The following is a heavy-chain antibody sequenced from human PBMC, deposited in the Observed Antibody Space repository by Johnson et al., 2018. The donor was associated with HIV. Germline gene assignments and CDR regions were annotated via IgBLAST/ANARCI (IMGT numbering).Heavy chain of an antibody. V-gene: IGHV3-53*01. CDR2: IYSGGTT. CDR1: GFTVSSNY. J-gene: IGHJ3*01. D-gene: IGHD1-14*01. CDR3: ATRDPTYRPGAFDL. Sequence: EVQLVESGGGLIQPGGSLRLSCAVSGFTVSSNYMSWVRQAPGKGLEWVSVIYSGGTTNYADSVKGRFTISRDNSKNTLYLQMNSLRSEDTAVYYCATRDPTYRPGAFDLWGQGTMVTVSS.